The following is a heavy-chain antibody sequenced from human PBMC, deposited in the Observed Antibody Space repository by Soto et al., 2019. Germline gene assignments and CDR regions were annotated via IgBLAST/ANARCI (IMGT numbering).Heavy chain of an antibody. V-gene: IGHV1-3*01. D-gene: IGHD3-10*01. CDR2: INAANGYT. CDR3: ARGGGLDD. J-gene: IGHJ4*02. CDR1: GYSFTSFP. Sequence: QVQLVQSGAEVKKPGASVKVSCKASGYSFTSFPIHWVRQAPGQGLECMGWINAANGYTRYSQKFQGRVTITRDTPATTAYMDLSGLTSEDTAVYSCARGGGLDDWGQGTLITVSS.